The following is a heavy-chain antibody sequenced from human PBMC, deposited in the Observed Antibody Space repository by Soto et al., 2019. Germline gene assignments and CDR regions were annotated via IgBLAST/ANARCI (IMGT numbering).Heavy chain of an antibody. CDR3: ARASGFSATRGYFDF. CDR1: GFSFPSYA. J-gene: IGHJ4*02. V-gene: IGHV3-30-3*01. D-gene: IGHD3-10*01. CDR2: ISYDGDNL. Sequence: QVQLLESGGGVDRPGGSLRLSCATSGFSFPSYAIHWVRQRPGKGLEWVAVISYDGDNLYYANSVRDRFTISRDNSKSTLYLRMTSLRGDDTAVYYCARASGFSATRGYFDFWGLGTLVTVSS.